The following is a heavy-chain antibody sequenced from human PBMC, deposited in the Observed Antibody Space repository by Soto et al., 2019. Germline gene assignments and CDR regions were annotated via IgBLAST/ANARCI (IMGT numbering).Heavy chain of an antibody. Sequence: SETLSLTCTVSGASISSYFWTWIRQPAGKGLDWIGRISTSGTTNYNPSLKSRVTMSVDTSKNHFSLSLSSVTAADTAVYYCAREAGPDRWFDPWGQGTLVTVSS. CDR2: ISTSGTT. J-gene: IGHJ5*02. V-gene: IGHV4-4*07. D-gene: IGHD6-19*01. CDR1: GASISSYF. CDR3: AREAGPDRWFDP.